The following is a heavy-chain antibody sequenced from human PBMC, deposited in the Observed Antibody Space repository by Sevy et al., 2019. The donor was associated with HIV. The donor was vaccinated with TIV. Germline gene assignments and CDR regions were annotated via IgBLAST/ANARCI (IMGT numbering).Heavy chain of an antibody. D-gene: IGHD3-22*01. Sequence: GGSLRLSCAAYGFTFSIYGMHWVRQAPGKGLEWVAVIWNDRSNKHYADSVKGRFTISRDNAKNTLYLQMNSLRVEDTAVYYCASLPNNYYDISGSSGDDAFDNWGQGTRVTV. CDR2: IWNDRSNK. CDR3: ASLPNNYYDISGSSGDDAFDN. V-gene: IGHV3-33*01. CDR1: GFTFSIYG. J-gene: IGHJ3*02.